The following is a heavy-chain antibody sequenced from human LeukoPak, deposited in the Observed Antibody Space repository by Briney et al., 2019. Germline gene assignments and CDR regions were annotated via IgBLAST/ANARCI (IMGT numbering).Heavy chain of an antibody. CDR1: GYTLTGLS. D-gene: IGHD6-19*01. CDR2: FDPEDGET. Sequence: ASVKVSCKVSGYTLTGLSMHWVRQAPGKGLEWMGGFDPEDGETIYAQKFQGRVTMTEDTSTDTAYMELSSLRSEDTAVYYCATKGIAVAGTIDYWGQGTLVTVSS. V-gene: IGHV1-24*01. CDR3: ATKGIAVAGTIDY. J-gene: IGHJ4*02.